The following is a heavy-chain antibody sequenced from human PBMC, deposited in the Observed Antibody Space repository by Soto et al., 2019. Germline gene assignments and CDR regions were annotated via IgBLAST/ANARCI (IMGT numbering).Heavy chain of an antibody. Sequence: QAQLVQSGAEVKKPGVSVKVPCKASGYTFTGRHMHWVRQAPGQGLEWMGWINPNSGGTNYAQKFQGWVTMTRDTSINTAYMELTRLTSDDTAVYYCARATDPLYSSALNGMDVWGQGTTVTVSS. CDR2: INPNSGGT. V-gene: IGHV1-2*04. J-gene: IGHJ6*02. CDR3: ARATDPLYSSALNGMDV. CDR1: GYTFTGRH. D-gene: IGHD6-25*01.